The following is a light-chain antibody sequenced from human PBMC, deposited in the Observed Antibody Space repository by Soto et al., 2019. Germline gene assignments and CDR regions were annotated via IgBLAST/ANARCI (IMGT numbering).Light chain of an antibody. Sequence: DIQMTQSPSFLSASVGDRVTITCRASQSISSYLNWYQQKPGKAPKLLIYAASSLQSGVPSRFSGSGSGTDFTLTISSLQPEDFATYYCQQSYSTITFGGGTKVEIK. CDR1: QSISSY. J-gene: IGKJ4*01. V-gene: IGKV1-39*01. CDR2: AAS. CDR3: QQSYSTIT.